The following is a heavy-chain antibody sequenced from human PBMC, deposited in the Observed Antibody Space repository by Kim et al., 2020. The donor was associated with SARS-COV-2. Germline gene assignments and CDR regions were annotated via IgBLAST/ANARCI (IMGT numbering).Heavy chain of an antibody. D-gene: IGHD3-3*01. CDR2: IWYDGSNK. J-gene: IGHJ4*02. Sequence: GGSLRLSCAASGFTFSSYGMHWVRQAPGKGLEWVAVIWYDGSNKYYADSVKGRFTISRDNSKNTLYLQMNSLRAEDTAVYYCARGYDFWSGSLDYWGQGTLVTVSS. CDR1: GFTFSSYG. CDR3: ARGYDFWSGSLDY. V-gene: IGHV3-33*01.